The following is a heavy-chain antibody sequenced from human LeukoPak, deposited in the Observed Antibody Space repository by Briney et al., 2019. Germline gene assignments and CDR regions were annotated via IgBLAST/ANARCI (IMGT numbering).Heavy chain of an antibody. Sequence: QTLSLTCAISGDSVSSNGAARNWIRQSPSRGLEWLGRTYYRSKWYNDYAVSVKSRITINPDTSKNQFSLQLNSVTPEDTAVYYCTRDLMDYDVSTGLHHYYMDVWGQGTTVTVSS. CDR3: TRDLMDYDVSTGLHHYYMDV. J-gene: IGHJ6*02. CDR1: GDSVSSNGAA. V-gene: IGHV6-1*01. CDR2: TYYRSKWYN. D-gene: IGHD3-9*01.